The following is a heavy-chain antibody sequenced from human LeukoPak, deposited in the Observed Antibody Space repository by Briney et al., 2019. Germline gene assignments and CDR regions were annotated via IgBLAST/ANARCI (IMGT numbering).Heavy chain of an antibody. CDR1: GFTFSSYA. CDR3: AKDMRDGSGSYGVHD. J-gene: IGHJ4*02. CDR2: ISGSGGST. Sequence: PGGSLRLSCAASGFTFSSYAMSWVRQALGKGLEWVSAISGSGGSTYYADSVKGRFTISRDNSKNTLYLQMNSLRAEDTAVYYCAKDMRDGSGSYGVHDWGQGTLVTVSS. V-gene: IGHV3-23*01. D-gene: IGHD3-10*01.